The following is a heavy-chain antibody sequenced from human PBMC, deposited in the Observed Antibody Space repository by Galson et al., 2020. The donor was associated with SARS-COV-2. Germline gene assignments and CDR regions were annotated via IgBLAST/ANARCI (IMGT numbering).Heavy chain of an antibody. J-gene: IGHJ4*02. CDR3: ARMADGYGGYDYGSSPFDY. CDR2: IDWDDDK. D-gene: IGHD5-12*01. CDR1: GFSLTTSGMD. Sequence: SGPTLVKPTQTLTLTSNFSGFSLTTSGMDVPWIRQPPGKALEWLALIDWDDDKYYSTSLRTRLTISRDTSKNQVFLTMTNMDPVDTATYYCARMADGYGGYDYGSSPFDYWGQGTLVTVSS. V-gene: IGHV2-70*01.